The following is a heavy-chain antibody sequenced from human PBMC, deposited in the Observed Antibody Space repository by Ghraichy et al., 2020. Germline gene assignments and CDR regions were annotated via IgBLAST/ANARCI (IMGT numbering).Heavy chain of an antibody. CDR1: GYTFTSYG. Sequence: SVKVSCKASGYTFTSYGITWVRQAPGQGLEWMGWISAYNGNTNYAQKVQGRVTVTTDTSTSTAYMELRSLRSDDTAVYYCAREWRGNSLDYWGQGTLITVSS. CDR2: ISAYNGNT. J-gene: IGHJ4*02. D-gene: IGHD3-3*01. CDR3: AREWRGNSLDY. V-gene: IGHV1-18*01.